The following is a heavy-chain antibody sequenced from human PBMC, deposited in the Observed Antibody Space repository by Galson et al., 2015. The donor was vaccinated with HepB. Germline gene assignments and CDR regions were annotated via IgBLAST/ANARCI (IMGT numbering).Heavy chain of an antibody. Sequence: SLRLSCAASGFTFSSYGMHWVRQAPGKGLEWVAVIWYDGSNKYYADSVKGRFTISRDNSKNTLYLQMNSLRAEDTAVYYCAKDKGGVQWELEGYFDYWGQGTLVTVSS. CDR3: AKDKGGVQWELEGYFDY. J-gene: IGHJ4*02. CDR1: GFTFSSYG. CDR2: IWYDGSNK. D-gene: IGHD1-26*01. V-gene: IGHV3-33*06.